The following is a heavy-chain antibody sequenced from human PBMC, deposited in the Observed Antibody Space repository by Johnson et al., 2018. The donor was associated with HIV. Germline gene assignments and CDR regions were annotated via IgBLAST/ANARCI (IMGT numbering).Heavy chain of an antibody. CDR2: IKSKTDGATT. Sequence: VQLVESGGGLVQPGGSLRLSCAASGFTFSSYWMSWVRQAPGKGLEWVGRIKSKTDGATTDYAASVKGRFTISRDNSKNTLYLQMNSLRAEDTAAYYCTRDPFPRFYAFDLWGQGTMVTVSS. D-gene: IGHD3-3*01. V-gene: IGHV3-15*01. CDR3: TRDPFPRFYAFDL. J-gene: IGHJ3*01. CDR1: GFTFSSYW.